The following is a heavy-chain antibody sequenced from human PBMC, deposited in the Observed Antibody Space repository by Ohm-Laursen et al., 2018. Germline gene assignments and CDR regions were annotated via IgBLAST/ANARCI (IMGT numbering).Heavy chain of an antibody. J-gene: IGHJ4*02. Sequence: SLRLSCAASGFTFHDYAMHWVRQAPGKGLEWVSGISWNSGSIGYADSVKGRFTISRDNAKNSLYLQMNSLRAEDTALYYCAKGDVTYYYGSGNYPPDHWGQGTLVTVSS. V-gene: IGHV3-9*01. D-gene: IGHD3-10*01. CDR1: GFTFHDYA. CDR3: AKGDVTYYYGSGNYPPDH. CDR2: ISWNSGSI.